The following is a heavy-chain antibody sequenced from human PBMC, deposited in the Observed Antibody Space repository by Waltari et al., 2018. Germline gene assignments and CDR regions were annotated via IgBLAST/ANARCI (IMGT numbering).Heavy chain of an antibody. CDR3: ARDLGEYYYDSSGYHTDY. CDR1: GYTFTGYY. V-gene: IGHV1-2*06. J-gene: IGHJ4*02. Sequence: QVQLVQSGAEVKKPGASVTVSCKASGYTFTGYYMHWVRQAPGQGLEWMGRINPNSGGTNYAQKFQGRVTMTRDTSISTAYMELSRLRSDDTAVYYCARDLGEYYYDSSGYHTDYWGQGTLVTVSS. CDR2: INPNSGGT. D-gene: IGHD3-22*01.